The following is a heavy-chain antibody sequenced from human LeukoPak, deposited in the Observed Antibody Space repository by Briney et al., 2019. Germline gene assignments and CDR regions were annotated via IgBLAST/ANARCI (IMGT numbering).Heavy chain of an antibody. Sequence: GGSLRLSCAASGFTFSSYSMNWVRQAPGKGLEWVSAISGSGSSTYYADSVKGRFTISRDNAKNSLYLQMNSLRAEDTAVYYCAKPLQAVGATTDDAFDIWGQGTMVTVSS. J-gene: IGHJ3*02. CDR2: ISGSGSST. CDR1: GFTFSSYS. CDR3: AKPLQAVGATTDDAFDI. V-gene: IGHV3-21*01. D-gene: IGHD1-26*01.